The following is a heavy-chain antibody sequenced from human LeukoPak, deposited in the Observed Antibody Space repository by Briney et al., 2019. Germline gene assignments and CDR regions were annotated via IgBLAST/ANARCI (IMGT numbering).Heavy chain of an antibody. CDR1: GFTFSSYG. CDR2: IRYDGSNK. D-gene: IGHD6-19*01. V-gene: IGHV3-30*02. CDR3: AKAVAGIDYMDV. J-gene: IGHJ6*03. Sequence: GGSLRLSCAASGFTFSSYGMHWVRQAPGKGLEWVAFIRYDGSNKYYADSVKGRFTISRDDSKNTLYLQMNSLRAEDTAVYYCAKAVAGIDYMDVWGKGTTVTVSS.